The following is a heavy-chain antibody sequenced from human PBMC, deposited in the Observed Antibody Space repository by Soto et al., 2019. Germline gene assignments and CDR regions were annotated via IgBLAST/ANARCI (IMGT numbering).Heavy chain of an antibody. CDR2: ISWDGGST. CDR3: AKSVRPGSFYYFDY. Sequence: GGSLRLSCAASGFTFDDYTMHWVRQAPGKGLEWVSLISWDGGSTYYADSVKGRFTISRDNSKNSLYLQMNSLRTEDTALYYCAKSVRPGSFYYFDYWGQGTLVTVSS. CDR1: GFTFDDYT. V-gene: IGHV3-43*01. J-gene: IGHJ4*02. D-gene: IGHD1-26*01.